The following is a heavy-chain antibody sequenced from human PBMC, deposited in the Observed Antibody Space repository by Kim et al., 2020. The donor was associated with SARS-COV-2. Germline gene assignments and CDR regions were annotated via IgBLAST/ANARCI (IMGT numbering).Heavy chain of an antibody. CDR2: IVPLIGTP. CDR3: ARDLYY. Sequence: SVKVSCKASGDSFNSYVFSWVRQAPGQGLEWMGGIVPLIGTPDYAQTFQGRLTITADESTNTAYMELSNLRSEDTAIYYCARDLYYWGQGTMITVSS. CDR1: GDSFNSYV. V-gene: IGHV1-69*13. J-gene: IGHJ4*02.